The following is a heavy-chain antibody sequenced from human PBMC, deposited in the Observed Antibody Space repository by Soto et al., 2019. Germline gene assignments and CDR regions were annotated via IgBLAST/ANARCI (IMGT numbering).Heavy chain of an antibody. CDR1: GFTFSSYA. D-gene: IGHD1-26*01. J-gene: IGHJ4*02. V-gene: IGHV3-23*01. CDR2: FSGGGST. Sequence: PGGSLRLSCAASGFTFSSYAMTWVRQAPGKGLEWVSGFSGGGSTYYADSVKGRFTISRDNSKNTVYPQMNSLRAEDTAVYYCAKALYSGSYHAFDYWGQGTLVTVSS. CDR3: AKALYSGSYHAFDY.